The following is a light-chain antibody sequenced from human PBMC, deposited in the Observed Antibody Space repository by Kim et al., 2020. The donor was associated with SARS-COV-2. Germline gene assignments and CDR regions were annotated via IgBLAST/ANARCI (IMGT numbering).Light chain of an antibody. CDR2: EVN. J-gene: IGLJ1*01. CDR1: SSDVGNYNL. V-gene: IGLV2-23*02. Sequence: GQSITISCTGTSSDVGNYNLVSWYQQHPGKAPKLMIYEVNKGPSGVSNRFSGSKSGNTASLTISGLQAEDEADYYCCSYAGSKTYVFGTGTKVTVL. CDR3: CSYAGSKTYV.